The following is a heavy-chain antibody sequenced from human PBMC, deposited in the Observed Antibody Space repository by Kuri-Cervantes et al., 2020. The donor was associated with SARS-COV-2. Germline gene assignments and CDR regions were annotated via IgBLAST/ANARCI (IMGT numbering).Heavy chain of an antibody. CDR2: ISSSSYI. D-gene: IGHD4-11*01. Sequence: GGSLRLSCAASGFTFSSYSMNWVRQAPGKGLEWVSSISSSSYIYYADSVEGRFTISRDNAKNSLYLQMNSLRAEDTAVYYCARVTTVTEGYWGQGTLVTVSS. V-gene: IGHV3-21*01. CDR1: GFTFSSYS. J-gene: IGHJ4*02. CDR3: ARVTTVTEGY.